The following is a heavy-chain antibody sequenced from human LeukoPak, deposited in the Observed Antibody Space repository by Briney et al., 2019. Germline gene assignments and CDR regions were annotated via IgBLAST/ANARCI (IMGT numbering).Heavy chain of an antibody. CDR1: GYTFTGYY. J-gene: IGHJ6*03. D-gene: IGHD3-9*01. CDR2: INPNSGGT. Sequence: GASVKVSCKASGYTFTGYYMHWVRQAPGQGLEWMGWINPNSGGTNCAQKFQGRVTMTRDTSISTAYMELSRLRSDDTAVYYCARDNELRYFDWSPRYYYYYYMDVWDKGTTVTVSS. CDR3: ARDNELRYFDWSPRYYYYYYMDV. V-gene: IGHV1-2*02.